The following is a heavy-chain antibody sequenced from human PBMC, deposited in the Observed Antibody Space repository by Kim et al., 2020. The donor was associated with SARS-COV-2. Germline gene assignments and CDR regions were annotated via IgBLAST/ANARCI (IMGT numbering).Heavy chain of an antibody. Sequence: SETLSLTCTVSGGSISRYYWSWIRQPPGKGLEWIGYIYNSGSTNYNPSPKSRVTISVDTSKNQSSLKLSSVTAADTAVYYCARVGRGRYYEYAFDIWGQGTMVTVSS. CDR3: ARVGRGRYYEYAFDI. D-gene: IGHD3-22*01. CDR1: GGSISRYY. CDR2: IYNSGST. J-gene: IGHJ3*02. V-gene: IGHV4-59*01.